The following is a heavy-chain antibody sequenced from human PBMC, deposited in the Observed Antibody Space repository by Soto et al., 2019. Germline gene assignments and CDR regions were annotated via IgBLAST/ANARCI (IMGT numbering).Heavy chain of an antibody. V-gene: IGHV3-21*01. Sequence: GALRLSCAASGFTFSSYSMNWVRQAPGKGLEWVSSISSSSSYIYYADSVKGRFTISRDNAKNSLYLQMNSLRAEDTAVYYCARDRGSGRVDYWGQGTLVTVSS. D-gene: IGHD3-10*01. CDR3: ARDRGSGRVDY. CDR1: GFTFSSYS. J-gene: IGHJ4*02. CDR2: ISSSSSYI.